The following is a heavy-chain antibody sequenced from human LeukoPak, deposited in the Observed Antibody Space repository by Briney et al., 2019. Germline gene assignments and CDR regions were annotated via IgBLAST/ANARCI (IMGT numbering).Heavy chain of an antibody. CDR2: IKDSGSRT. V-gene: IGHV1-46*01. Sequence: ASVTVSCTASGYTFTNYFTHWVRQAPGQGLAWVGIIKDSGSRTIYAQNFQGRVTMTSDTSTSTVYMELSSLTSEDTAVYYCATERPHSCYFNYWGQGSLVTVSS. CDR3: ATERPHSCYFNY. CDR1: GYTFTNYF. D-gene: IGHD2-15*01. J-gene: IGHJ4*02.